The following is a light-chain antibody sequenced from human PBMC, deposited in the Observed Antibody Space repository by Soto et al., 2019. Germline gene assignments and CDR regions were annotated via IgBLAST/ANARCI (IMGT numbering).Light chain of an antibody. J-gene: IGKJ5*01. CDR2: LGS. CDR3: MQALQTPMYT. V-gene: IGKV2-28*01. CDR1: QSLLHSNGYNY. Sequence: DIVITQSPLSLPFTPLDPSSISCRSSQSLLHSNGYNYLDWYLQKPGQSPQLLIYLGSNRASGVPDRFSGSGSGTDFTLKISRVEAEDVGVYYCMQALQTPMYTFGQGTRLEIK.